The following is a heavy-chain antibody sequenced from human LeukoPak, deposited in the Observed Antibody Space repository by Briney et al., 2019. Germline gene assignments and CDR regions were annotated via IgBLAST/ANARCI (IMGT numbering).Heavy chain of an antibody. V-gene: IGHV4-39*07. D-gene: IGHD4-11*01. Sequence: SETLSLTCTVPGASIGSSSYYWGWIRQPPGKGLEWIGTIYYSVHTYYNPSLKSRVTISVDRSKNQFSLRLSSVTAADTAVYYCTKIDYSPYYYMDVWSKGTTVTVSS. CDR3: TKIDYSPYYYMDV. CDR2: IYYSVHT. J-gene: IGHJ6*03. CDR1: GASIGSSSYY.